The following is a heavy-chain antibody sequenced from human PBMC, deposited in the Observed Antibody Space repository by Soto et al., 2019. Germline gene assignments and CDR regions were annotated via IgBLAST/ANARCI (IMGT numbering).Heavy chain of an antibody. CDR1: GFSFSSYW. Sequence: EVPLVESGGGLVQPGGSLRLSCAASGFSFSSYWMTWVRQAPGKGLEWVANIKQDAREKYYVASVKGRFTISRDNGKNLLYLQMDSLTADDTAVYSCAGDGVRNGAYNGWLDPWGQGTLVTVSS. D-gene: IGHD3-16*01. CDR3: AGDGVRNGAYNGWLDP. J-gene: IGHJ5*02. V-gene: IGHV3-7*03. CDR2: IKQDAREK.